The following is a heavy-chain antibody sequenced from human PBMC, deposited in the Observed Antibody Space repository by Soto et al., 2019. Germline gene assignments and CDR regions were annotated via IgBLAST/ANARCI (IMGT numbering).Heavy chain of an antibody. Sequence: KQSQTLSLTCAISGDSVSSNSAAWNWIRQSPSRGLEWLGRTYYRSKWYNDYAVSVKSRITINPDTSKNQFSLQLNSVTPEDTAVYYCARDRGFGESQYYYYYYMDVWGKGTTVTVSS. CDR3: ARDRGFGESQYYYYYYMDV. CDR2: TYYRSKWYN. D-gene: IGHD3-10*01. V-gene: IGHV6-1*01. CDR1: GDSVSSNSAA. J-gene: IGHJ6*03.